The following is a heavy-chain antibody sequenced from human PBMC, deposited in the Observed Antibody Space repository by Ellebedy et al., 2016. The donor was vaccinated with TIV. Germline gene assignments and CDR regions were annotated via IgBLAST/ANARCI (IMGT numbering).Heavy chain of an antibody. CDR3: ARGRDTWYDFDY. D-gene: IGHD6-13*01. CDR1: GDSVSSDSAT. CDR2: TYYRTKWLN. J-gene: IGHJ4*02. V-gene: IGHV6-1*01. Sequence: SQTLSLTXXISGDSVSSDSATWNWIRQSPSRGLEWLGRTYYRTKWLNDYAVSVESRITINSDTPKNHFSLHLNSVTPEDTAVYYCARGRDTWYDFDYWGQGSLVTVS.